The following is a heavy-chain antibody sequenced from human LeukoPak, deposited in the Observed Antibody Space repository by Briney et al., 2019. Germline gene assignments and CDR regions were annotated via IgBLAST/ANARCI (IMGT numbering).Heavy chain of an antibody. CDR1: GFTFSSYA. CDR2: ISGSGDKT. J-gene: IGHJ4*02. Sequence: PGGSLRLSCAASGFTFSSYAMSWVRQAPGKGLEWVSAISGSGDKTYYADSVKGRFTISRDNSKNTLYLQVNSLRVEDTAVYYCAKDRPIYCRGDCYHDYWGQGTLVIVSS. CDR3: AKDRPIYCRGDCYHDY. D-gene: IGHD2-21*02. V-gene: IGHV3-23*01.